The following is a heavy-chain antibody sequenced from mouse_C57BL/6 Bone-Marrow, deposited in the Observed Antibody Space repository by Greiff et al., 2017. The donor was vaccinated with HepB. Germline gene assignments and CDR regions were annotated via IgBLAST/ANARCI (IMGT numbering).Heavy chain of an antibody. CDR1: GYTFTSYW. J-gene: IGHJ2*01. V-gene: IGHV1-64*01. CDR3: ARMDYYGSNY. CDR2: IHPNSGST. Sequence: QVQLQQPGAELVQPGASVTLSCKASGYTFTSYWMHWVKQRPGQGLEWIGMIHPNSGSTHYNEKFQSKATLTVDKSSSTAYMQLSRLTSEDSAVYYCARMDYYGSNYWGQGTTLTVSA. D-gene: IGHD1-1*01.